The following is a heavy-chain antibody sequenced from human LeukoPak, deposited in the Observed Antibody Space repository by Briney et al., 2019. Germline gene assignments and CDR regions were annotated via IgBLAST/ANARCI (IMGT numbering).Heavy chain of an antibody. J-gene: IGHJ6*03. Sequence: SVKVSCKASGGTFSRYAIRWVRQPPGQGLEWMGGIIPIFGTANYAQKFQGRVTITTDESTSTAYMELSSLRSEDTAVYYCARVSDFWSGNYYYYYMDVWGKGTTVTVSS. CDR1: GGTFSRYA. CDR3: ARVSDFWSGNYYYYYMDV. CDR2: IIPIFGTA. D-gene: IGHD3-3*01. V-gene: IGHV1-69*05.